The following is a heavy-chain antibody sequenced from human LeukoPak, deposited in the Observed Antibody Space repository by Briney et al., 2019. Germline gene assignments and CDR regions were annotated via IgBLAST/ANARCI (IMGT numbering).Heavy chain of an antibody. CDR1: GFTFSSYG. CDR3: ARESIAGANWFDP. D-gene: IGHD6-19*01. CDR2: IWYGGSNK. V-gene: IGHV3-33*08. J-gene: IGHJ5*02. Sequence: GGSLRLSCAASGFTFSSYGMHWVRQAPGKGLEWVTVIWYGGSNKYYADSVKGRFTISRDNSKNTLYLQMNSLRAEDTAVYYCARESIAGANWFDPWGQGTLVTVSS.